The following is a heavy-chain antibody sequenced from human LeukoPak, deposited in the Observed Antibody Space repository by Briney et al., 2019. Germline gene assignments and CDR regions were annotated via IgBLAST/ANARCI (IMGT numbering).Heavy chain of an antibody. CDR3: ARVFWATVTTHFDY. J-gene: IGHJ4*02. CDR1: GGTFSSYA. CDR2: ISAYNGNT. Sequence: ASVKVSCKASGGTFSSYAISWVRQAPGQGLEWMGWISAYNGNTNYAQKLQGRVTMTTDTSTSTAYMELRSLRSDDTAVYYCARVFWATVTTHFDYWGQGTLVTVSS. V-gene: IGHV1-18*01. D-gene: IGHD4-17*01.